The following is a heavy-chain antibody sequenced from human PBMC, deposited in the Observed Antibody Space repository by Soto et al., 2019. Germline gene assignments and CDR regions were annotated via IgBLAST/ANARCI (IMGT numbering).Heavy chain of an antibody. Sequence: QVQLVQSGAEVKKPGASVKVSCKSSGYTFTSYDITWVRQAPGQGLEWMGWVSAYNGNTNYAQKFQGRLSMTKDTSTSTVYMELRSLRSDDSAMYYCARDGGGFDYWGQGTLVTVSS. CDR3: ARDGGGFDY. CDR2: VSAYNGNT. J-gene: IGHJ4*02. V-gene: IGHV1-18*01. D-gene: IGHD3-16*01. CDR1: GYTFTSYD.